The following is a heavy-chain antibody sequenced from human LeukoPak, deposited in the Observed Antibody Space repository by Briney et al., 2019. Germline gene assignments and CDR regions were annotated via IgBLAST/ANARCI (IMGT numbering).Heavy chain of an antibody. J-gene: IGHJ4*02. CDR3: ARADYYYDSSGGFDY. CDR2: INSDGSST. Sequence: PGGSLRLSCAASGFTFSSSWMYWVRQAPGKGLVWVSRINSDGSSTNYADSVKSRFTISRDNAKNTLYLQMNSLRAEDTAVHYCARADYYYDSSGGFDYWGQGTLVTVSS. D-gene: IGHD3-22*01. V-gene: IGHV3-74*01. CDR1: GFTFSSSW.